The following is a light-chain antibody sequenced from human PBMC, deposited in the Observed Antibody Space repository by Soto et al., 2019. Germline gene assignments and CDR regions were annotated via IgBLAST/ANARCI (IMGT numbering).Light chain of an antibody. CDR2: GAS. Sequence: EIVMTQSPSTLSVSPGERATLSCRASQSVTSNLAWYQQKPDQAPRLLIYGASTRATAIPGRFSGSGSGTEFTLPISSLQSEDFAIYYCQQYNNWPRTFGQGTKVESK. V-gene: IGKV3-15*01. J-gene: IGKJ1*01. CDR3: QQYNNWPRT. CDR1: QSVTSN.